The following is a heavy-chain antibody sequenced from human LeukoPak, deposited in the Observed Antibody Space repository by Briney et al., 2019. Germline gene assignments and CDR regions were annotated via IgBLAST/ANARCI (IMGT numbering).Heavy chain of an antibody. CDR3: AKPLQLGGDTYFDY. D-gene: IGHD5-24*01. V-gene: IGHV3-23*01. CDR1: GFTFSSYA. CDR2: ISGSGGST. J-gene: IGHJ4*02. Sequence: GGSLRVSFAASGFTFSSYAMSWVRQAPGKGLEWVSAISGSGGSTYYADSVKGRFTISRDNSKNTLYLQMNSLRAEDTAVYYCAKPLQLGGDTYFDYWGQGTLVTVSS.